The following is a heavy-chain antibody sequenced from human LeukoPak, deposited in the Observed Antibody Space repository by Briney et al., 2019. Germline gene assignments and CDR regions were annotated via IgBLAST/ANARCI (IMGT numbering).Heavy chain of an antibody. CDR3: AKDPYFDY. V-gene: IGHV3-30*18. J-gene: IGHJ4*02. CDR2: VSYDGSNK. CDR1: GFTFSSYG. Sequence: GGSLRLSCAASGFTFSSYGMHRVRQAPGKGLEWVAVVSYDGSNKYNADSVKGRFTISRDNSKNTLYLQMNSLRAEDTAVYYCAKDPYFDYWGQGTLVTVSS.